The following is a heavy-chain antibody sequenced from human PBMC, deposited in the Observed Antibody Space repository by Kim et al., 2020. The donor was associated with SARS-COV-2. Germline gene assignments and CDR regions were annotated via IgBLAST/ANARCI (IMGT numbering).Heavy chain of an antibody. V-gene: IGHV4-39*07. CDR3: ARDPCGSSDDY. CDR2: IYYSGST. D-gene: IGHD1-26*01. Sequence: SETLSLTCTVSGGSISSSSYYWGWIRQPPGKGLEWIGSIYYSGSTYYNPSLKSRVTISVDTSKNQFSLKLSSVTAADTAVYYCARDPCGSSDDYWGQGTLVTVSS. CDR1: GGSISSSSYY. J-gene: IGHJ4*02.